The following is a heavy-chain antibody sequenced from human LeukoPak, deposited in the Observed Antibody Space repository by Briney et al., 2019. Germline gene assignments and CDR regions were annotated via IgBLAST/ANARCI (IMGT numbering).Heavy chain of an antibody. CDR1: RFTFSRYW. D-gene: IGHD3-22*01. V-gene: IGHV3-74*01. J-gene: IGHJ4*02. CDR2: NSDGIST. CDR3: ARDGNYYDSSGPADY. Sequence: GGSLSLSCAASRFTFSRYWMHWVRQAPGTGLVWVSRNSDGISTSYADSVKGRFTISRDNAKNTLYLQMNSRRAEDTAVYYCARDGNYYDSSGPADYWGQGTLVTVSS.